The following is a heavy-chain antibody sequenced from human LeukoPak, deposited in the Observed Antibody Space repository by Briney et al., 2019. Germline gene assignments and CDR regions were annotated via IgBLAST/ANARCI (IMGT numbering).Heavy chain of an antibody. V-gene: IGHV1-69*05. Sequence: ASVKVSCKASGGTFSSYAISWVRQAPGQGLEWMGGIIPIFGTANYAQKLQGRVTMTTDTSTSTAYMELRSLRSDDTAVYYCARDTAGYSSSSNDYWGQGTLVTVSS. D-gene: IGHD6-13*01. J-gene: IGHJ4*02. CDR2: IIPIFGTA. CDR1: GGTFSSYA. CDR3: ARDTAGYSSSSNDY.